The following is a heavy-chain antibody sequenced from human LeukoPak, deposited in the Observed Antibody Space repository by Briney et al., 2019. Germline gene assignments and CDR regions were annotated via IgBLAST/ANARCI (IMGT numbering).Heavy chain of an antibody. D-gene: IGHD2-15*01. CDR2: IYYSGST. V-gene: IGHV4-59*08. CDR3: ASLRSGGTQFEYYFDY. Sequence: SETLSLTCTVSGGSISGYYWSWIRQPPGKGLEWIGYIYYSGSTNYNPSLKSRVTISVDTSKNQFSLKLSSVTAADTAVYYCASLRSGGTQFEYYFDYWGQGTLVTVSS. J-gene: IGHJ4*02. CDR1: GGSISGYY.